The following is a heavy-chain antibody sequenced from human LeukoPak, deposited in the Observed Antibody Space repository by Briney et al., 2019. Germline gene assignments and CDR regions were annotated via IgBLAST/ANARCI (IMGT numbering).Heavy chain of an antibody. D-gene: IGHD3-10*01. CDR1: GYSFTNYW. CDR2: IYPGDSDT. V-gene: IGHV5-51*01. Sequence: GESLKISCKGSGYSFTNYWIGWVRQMPGKGLEWMGIIYPGDSDTRYSPSFQGQVTISADKSISTAYLQWSSLKASDTAMYHCARRYTYYYGSGSPSWFDPWGQGTLVTVSS. J-gene: IGHJ5*02. CDR3: ARRYTYYYGSGSPSWFDP.